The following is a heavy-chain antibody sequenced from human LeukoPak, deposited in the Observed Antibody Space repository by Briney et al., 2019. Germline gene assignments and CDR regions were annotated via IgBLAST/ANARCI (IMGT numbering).Heavy chain of an antibody. V-gene: IGHV3-23*01. J-gene: IGHJ5*02. D-gene: IGHD2-2*02. Sequence: PGGSLRLSCAASGFTFRSYAMSWVRQAPGKGLGWVSAISGSGGSTYYADSVKGRFTISSDNSKNTLYLQMNSLRAEDTAVYYCAKDCGTSCYSWFDPWGQGTLVTVSS. CDR2: ISGSGGST. CDR3: AKDCGTSCYSWFDP. CDR1: GFTFRSYA.